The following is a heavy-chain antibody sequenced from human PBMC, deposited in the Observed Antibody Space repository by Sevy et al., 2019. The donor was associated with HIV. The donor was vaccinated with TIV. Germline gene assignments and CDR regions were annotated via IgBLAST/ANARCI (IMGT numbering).Heavy chain of an antibody. V-gene: IGHV3-15*01. J-gene: IGHJ4*02. CDR3: TTDLQGWLQSYY. CDR1: GFTFSNAW. D-gene: IGHD5-12*01. CDR2: IKSKTDGGTT. Sequence: GGSLRLSCAASGFTFSNAWMSWVRQAPGKGLEWVGRIKSKTDGGTTDYAAPVKGRFTISRDDSKNTLYLQTNSLKTEDTAVYYCTTDLQGWLQSYYWGQGTLVTVSS.